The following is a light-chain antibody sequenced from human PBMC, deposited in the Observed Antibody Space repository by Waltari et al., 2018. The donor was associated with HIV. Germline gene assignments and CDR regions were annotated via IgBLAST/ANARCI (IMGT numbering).Light chain of an antibody. Sequence: QSVLTPTPSASGPPGHSVIVPSSGSRSNIGSNTANWYQRLPGAAPRLLIHSLNQRPSGVPDRFSGSKSGASASLAISGLQSEDEADYYCAAWDDNLNGYVFGSGTKVTVL. CDR3: AAWDDNLNGYV. CDR2: SLN. J-gene: IGLJ1*01. V-gene: IGLV1-44*01. CDR1: RSNIGSNT.